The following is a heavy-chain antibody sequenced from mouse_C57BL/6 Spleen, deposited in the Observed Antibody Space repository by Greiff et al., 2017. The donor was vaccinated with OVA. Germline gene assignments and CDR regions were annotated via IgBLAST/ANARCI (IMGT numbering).Heavy chain of an antibody. CDR3: ASRYGNYDYAMDY. CDR1: GFTFSDYY. CDR2: ISNGGGST. V-gene: IGHV5-12*01. D-gene: IGHD2-10*02. J-gene: IGHJ4*01. Sequence: EVKLVESGGGLVQPGGSLKLSCAASGFTFSDYYMYWVRQTPEKRLEWVAYISNGGGSTYYPDTVKGRFTISRDNAKNTLYLQRSRLKSEDTAMYYCASRYGNYDYAMDYWGQGTSVTVSS.